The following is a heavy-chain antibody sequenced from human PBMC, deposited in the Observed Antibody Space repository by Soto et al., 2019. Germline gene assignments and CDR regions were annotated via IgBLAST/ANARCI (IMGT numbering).Heavy chain of an antibody. CDR3: ARGSYGQLATYYYYYMDV. V-gene: IGHV1-8*01. Sequence: VASVKVSCKASGYTFTSYDINWVRQATGQGLEWMGWMNPNSGNTGYAQKFQGRVTMTRNTSISTAYMELSSLRSEDTAVYYCARGSYGQLATYYYYYMDVWGKGTTVTVSS. CDR2: MNPNSGNT. D-gene: IGHD6-6*01. CDR1: GYTFTSYD. J-gene: IGHJ6*03.